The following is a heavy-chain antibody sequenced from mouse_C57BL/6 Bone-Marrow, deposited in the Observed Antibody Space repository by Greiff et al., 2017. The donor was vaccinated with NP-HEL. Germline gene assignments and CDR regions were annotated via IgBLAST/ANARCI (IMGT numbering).Heavy chain of an antibody. Sequence: EVQLMESGPGLVKPSQSLSLTCSVTGYSITSGYYWNWIRQFPGNKLEWMGYISYDGSNNYNPSLKNRISITRDTSKNQFFLKLNSVTTEDTATYYCAREQLSPFYYAMDYWGQGTSVTVSS. CDR2: ISYDGSN. V-gene: IGHV3-6*01. D-gene: IGHD3-2*02. CDR3: AREQLSPFYYAMDY. J-gene: IGHJ4*01. CDR1: GYSITSGYY.